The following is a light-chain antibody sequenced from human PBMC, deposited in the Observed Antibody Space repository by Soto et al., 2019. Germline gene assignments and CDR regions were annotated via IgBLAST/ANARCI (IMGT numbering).Light chain of an antibody. CDR3: QQYNSQWT. CDR2: DAS. Sequence: DIQMPQSQSSLSASVGDSSPITCQASQNINNYLNWYQQKPGRAPKLLIYDASNLEAGVPSRFSGSGSGTEFTLTISSLQPDDFATYYCQQYNSQWTVGQGTKVDIK. V-gene: IGKV1-33*01. CDR1: QNINNY. J-gene: IGKJ1*01.